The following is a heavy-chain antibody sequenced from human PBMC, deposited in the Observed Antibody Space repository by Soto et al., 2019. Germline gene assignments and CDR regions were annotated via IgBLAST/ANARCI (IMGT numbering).Heavy chain of an antibody. CDR1: GGSFNGYA. CDR3: ARHRLFYDSGSHSYVPYYFEN. V-gene: IGHV1-69*01. D-gene: IGHD1-26*01. CDR2: LTPISGAA. Sequence: QVQLVQSGAEVKKPGSSVKVSCKASGGSFNGYAVSWVRQAPGRGLEWMGGLTPISGAATYAKNFQGRVSITPDGSTTTAYLDLTSLTSEDTAIYFCARHRLFYDSGSHSYVPYYFENWGQGTLVSVSS. J-gene: IGHJ4*02.